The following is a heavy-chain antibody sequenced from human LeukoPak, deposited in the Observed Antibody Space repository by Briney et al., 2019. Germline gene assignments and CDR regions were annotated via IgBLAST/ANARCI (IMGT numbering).Heavy chain of an antibody. D-gene: IGHD3-22*01. Sequence: GGSLRLSCAAPGFTFSIYGMNWVRQAPGKGLEWVAVIWYDGSNKYYADSVKGRFTISRDNSKNTLYLQMNSLRAEDTAVYYCAKNYFDNSGFYPLNYWGQGTLVTVSS. CDR3: AKNYFDNSGFYPLNY. V-gene: IGHV3-33*06. CDR2: IWYDGSNK. CDR1: GFTFSIYG. J-gene: IGHJ4*02.